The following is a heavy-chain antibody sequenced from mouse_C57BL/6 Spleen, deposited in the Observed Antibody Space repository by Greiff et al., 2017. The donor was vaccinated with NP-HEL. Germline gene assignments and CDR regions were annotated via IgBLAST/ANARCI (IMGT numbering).Heavy chain of an antibody. V-gene: IGHV1-80*01. Sequence: QVQLQQSGAELVKPGASVKISCKASGYAFSSYWMNWVKQRPGKGLEWIGQIYPGDGDTNYNGKFKGKATLTADKSSSTAYMQLSSLTSEDSAVYFCARRSYDYDGGFAYWGQGTLVTVSA. CDR1: GYAFSSYW. CDR3: ARRSYDYDGGFAY. CDR2: IYPGDGDT. J-gene: IGHJ3*01. D-gene: IGHD2-4*01.